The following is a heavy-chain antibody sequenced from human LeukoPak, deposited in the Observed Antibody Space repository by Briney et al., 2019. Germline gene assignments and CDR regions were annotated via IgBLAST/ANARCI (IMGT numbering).Heavy chain of an antibody. Sequence: PGGSLRLSCAASGFTFSDYYMSWIRQAPGKGLEWVSYISSSGSTIYYADSVKGRFTISRDNAKNSLYLQMNSLRAEDTAVYYCASDPRWLQEPGFDYWGQGTLVTVSS. CDR2: ISSSGSTI. D-gene: IGHD5-24*01. CDR3: ASDPRWLQEPGFDY. V-gene: IGHV3-11*01. J-gene: IGHJ4*02. CDR1: GFTFSDYY.